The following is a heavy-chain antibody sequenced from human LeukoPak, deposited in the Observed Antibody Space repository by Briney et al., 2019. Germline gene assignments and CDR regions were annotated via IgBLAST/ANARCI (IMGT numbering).Heavy chain of an antibody. J-gene: IGHJ6*02. D-gene: IGHD2-2*01. CDR1: GFTFRNNW. CDR2: IRPDASDT. Sequence: GGSLRLSCAASGFTFRNNWMNWIRQTPGKGLEWVANIRPDASDTGYVDSVKGRFTISRDNAKNLLYLQMNSLRAEDTAVYYCARVYCSSTSCPYYYYYYGMDVWGQGTTVTVSS. CDR3: ARVYCSSTSCPYYYYYYGMDV. V-gene: IGHV3-7*04.